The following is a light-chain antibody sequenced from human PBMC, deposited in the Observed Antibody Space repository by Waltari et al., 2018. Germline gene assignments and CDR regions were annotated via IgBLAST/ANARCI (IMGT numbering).Light chain of an antibody. J-gene: IGKJ4*01. V-gene: IGKV3-11*01. Sequence: EIVLTQSPATLSLSPGERATLSCRATQSVSYYLAWYQQRPGHAPRLLLYDTSNRATGIPARFSGSGSETDFTLTISSLEPEDFAVYYCQQRRNWPLTFGGGTKVEIK. CDR2: DTS. CDR3: QQRRNWPLT. CDR1: QSVSYY.